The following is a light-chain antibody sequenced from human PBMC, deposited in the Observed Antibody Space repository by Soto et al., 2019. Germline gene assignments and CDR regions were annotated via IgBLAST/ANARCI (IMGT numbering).Light chain of an antibody. Sequence: QSALTQPASVSGSPGQSITISCTETSSDVGGYNYVSWYQHHPGKAPKLMIYEVSNRPSGVSNRFSGSKSGNTASLTISGLQAEDEADYYCSSYTSSSTVFGGGTKVTVL. V-gene: IGLV2-14*01. J-gene: IGLJ3*02. CDR3: SSYTSSSTV. CDR1: SSDVGGYNY. CDR2: EVS.